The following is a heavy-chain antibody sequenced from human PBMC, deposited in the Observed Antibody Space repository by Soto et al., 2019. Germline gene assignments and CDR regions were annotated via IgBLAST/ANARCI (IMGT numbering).Heavy chain of an antibody. J-gene: IGHJ5*02. CDR2: IIPIFGTA. D-gene: IGHD4-17*01. CDR1: GGTFSSYA. Sequence: QVQLVQSGAEVKKPGSSVKVSCKASGGTFSSYAISWVRQAPGQGLEWMGGIIPIFGTANYAQKFQGRVTITADESTSTAYMELSSLSSEDTAVYYCARDLSTVTTFPRLNWFDPWGQGTLVTVSS. V-gene: IGHV1-69*12. CDR3: ARDLSTVTTFPRLNWFDP.